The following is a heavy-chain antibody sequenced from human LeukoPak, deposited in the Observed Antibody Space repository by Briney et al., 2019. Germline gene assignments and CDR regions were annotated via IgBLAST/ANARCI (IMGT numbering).Heavy chain of an antibody. J-gene: IGHJ3*02. CDR3: ARGGDSSGYYLQDAFDI. CDR1: GGSISSSIYY. D-gene: IGHD3-22*01. CDR2: IYYSGST. V-gene: IGHV4-39*01. Sequence: SETLSLTCTVSGGSISSSIYYWGWIRQPPGKGLEWIGSIYYSGSTYYNPSLKSRVTISVDTSKNQFSLKLSSVTAADTAVYYCARGGDSSGYYLQDAFDIWGQGTMVTVSS.